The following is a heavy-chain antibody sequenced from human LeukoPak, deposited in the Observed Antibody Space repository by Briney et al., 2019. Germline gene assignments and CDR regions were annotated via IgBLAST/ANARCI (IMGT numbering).Heavy chain of an antibody. CDR1: GYTFTSYD. J-gene: IGHJ4*02. CDR2: MNPSSGNT. CDR3: ASHTYYYSSGSFGH. D-gene: IGHD3-10*01. Sequence: ASVTVSCKASGYTFTSYDINWVRQAPGQGPEWMGWMNPSSGNTGYAQRFQGRVTMTRDTSISTAYLELSSLRSEDTAVYYCASHTYYYSSGSFGHWGQGTLVTVSS. V-gene: IGHV1-8*01.